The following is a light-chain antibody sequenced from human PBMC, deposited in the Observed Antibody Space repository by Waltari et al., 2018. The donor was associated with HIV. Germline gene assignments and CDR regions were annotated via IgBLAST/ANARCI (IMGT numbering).Light chain of an antibody. V-gene: IGLV1-47*01. Sequence: QPKMTQAPSASKTPGQRITMSCSGSKSNIGNNYIYWYQQIAGAAPRLVMARNDQLPDGFPYRFSGTKAGTAAFLAITGLRLGHAATYVCASCDHNLGHWSFGGRAKLTVL. CDR2: RND. CDR3: ASCDHNLGHWS. CDR1: KSNIGNNY. J-gene: IGLJ2*01.